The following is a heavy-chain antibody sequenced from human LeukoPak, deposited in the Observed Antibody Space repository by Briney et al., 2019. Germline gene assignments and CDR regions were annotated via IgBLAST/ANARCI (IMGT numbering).Heavy chain of an antibody. CDR1: GGSFSGYY. CDR2: IYTSGST. D-gene: IGHD3-22*01. CDR3: ARGEYYYDSSGFWFDP. J-gene: IGHJ5*02. V-gene: IGHV4-59*10. Sequence: EASETLSLTCAVYGGSFSGYYWSWIRQPAGKGLEWIGRIYTSGSTNYNPSLKSRVTMSVDTSKNQFSLKLSSVTAADTAVYYCARGEYYYDSSGFWFDPWGQGTLVTVSS.